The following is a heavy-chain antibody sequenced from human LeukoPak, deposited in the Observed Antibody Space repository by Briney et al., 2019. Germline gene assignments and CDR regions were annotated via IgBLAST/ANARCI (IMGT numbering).Heavy chain of an antibody. J-gene: IGHJ4*02. Sequence: ASVKVSCKASGYTFTSYGISWVRQAPGQGLEWMGWISAYNGNTNYAQKFQGRVTMTRDTSISTAYMELSRLRSDDTAVYYCARANIVVVPAASDYWGQGTLVTVSS. CDR3: ARANIVVVPAASDY. D-gene: IGHD2-2*01. V-gene: IGHV1-18*01. CDR1: GYTFTSYG. CDR2: ISAYNGNT.